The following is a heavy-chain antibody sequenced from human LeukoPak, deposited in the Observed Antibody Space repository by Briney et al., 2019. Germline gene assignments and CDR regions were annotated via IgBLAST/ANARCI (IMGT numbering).Heavy chain of an antibody. V-gene: IGHV3-53*01. Sequence: PGGSLRLSCAASGFTVSSNYMSWVRQAPGKGLEWVSVIYSGGSTYYADSVKGRFTISRDNSKNTLYFQMNSLRAEDTAVYYCAREGGGSFGRSYYFGYWGQGTLVTVSP. CDR2: IYSGGST. J-gene: IGHJ4*02. CDR3: AREGGGSFGRSYYFGY. CDR1: GFTVSSNY. D-gene: IGHD1-26*01.